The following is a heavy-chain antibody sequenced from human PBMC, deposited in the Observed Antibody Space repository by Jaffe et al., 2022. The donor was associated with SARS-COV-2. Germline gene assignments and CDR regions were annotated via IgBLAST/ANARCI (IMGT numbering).Heavy chain of an antibody. CDR1: GFTFDDYA. V-gene: IGHV3-9*01. D-gene: IGHD2-2*01. Sequence: EVQLVESGGGLVQPGRSLRLSCAASGFTFDDYAMHWVRQAPGKGLEWVSGISWNSGSIGYADSVKGRFTISRDNAKNSLYLQMNSLRAEDTALYYCAKDVSSTRYYMDVWGKGTTVTVSS. CDR3: AKDVSSTRYYMDV. J-gene: IGHJ6*03. CDR2: ISWNSGSI.